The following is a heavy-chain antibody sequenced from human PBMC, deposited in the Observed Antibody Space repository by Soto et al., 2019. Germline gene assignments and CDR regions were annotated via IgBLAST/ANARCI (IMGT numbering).Heavy chain of an antibody. Sequence: GESLKISCKGSGYSFTSYWISWVRQMPGKGLEWMGRIDPSDSYTNYSPSFQGHVTISADKSISTAYLQWSSLKASDTAMYYCASRNRAYCGGDRYSAIGDYYYYGMDVWGQGTTVTVSS. D-gene: IGHD2-21*02. V-gene: IGHV5-10-1*01. CDR3: ASRNRAYCGGDRYSAIGDYYYYGMDV. CDR1: GYSFTSYW. CDR2: IDPSDSYT. J-gene: IGHJ6*02.